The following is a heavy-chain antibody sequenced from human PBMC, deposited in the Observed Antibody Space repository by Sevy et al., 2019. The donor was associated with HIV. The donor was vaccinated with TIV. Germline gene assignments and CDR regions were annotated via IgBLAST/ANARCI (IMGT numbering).Heavy chain of an antibody. CDR3: ARDYGENFDY. CDR1: GGSISSSSYY. CDR2: IYYSGST. D-gene: IGHD4-17*01. J-gene: IGHJ4*02. Sequence: SENLSLTCTVSGGSISSSSYYWGWIRQPPGKGLEWIGSIYYSGSTYYNPSLKSRVTISVDTSKNQFSLKLSSVTAADTAVYYCARDYGENFDYWGQGTLVTVSS. V-gene: IGHV4-39*07.